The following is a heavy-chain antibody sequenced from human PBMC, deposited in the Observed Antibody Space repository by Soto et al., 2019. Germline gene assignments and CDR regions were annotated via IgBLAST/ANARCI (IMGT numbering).Heavy chain of an antibody. CDR2: ISGGGIST. V-gene: IGHV3-23*01. D-gene: IGHD3-10*01. J-gene: IGHJ5*02. CDR3: ARDAISMVRGTNNWFDP. CDR1: GFTFSNYA. Sequence: EVQLLESGVGLVQPGGSLTLSCAASGFTFSNYAMSWVRQAPGKGLEWVSAISGGGISTYYADSVRGRFTISRDNSRNTLYLRTNRLRAEDTAVYYCARDAISMVRGTNNWFDPWGQGTLVTVSS.